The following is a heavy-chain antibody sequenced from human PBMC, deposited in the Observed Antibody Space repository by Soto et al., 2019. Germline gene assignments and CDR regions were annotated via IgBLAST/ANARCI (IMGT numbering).Heavy chain of an antibody. D-gene: IGHD3-3*01. Sequence: EVQLVESGGGLVQPGGSLRLSCAASGFTFSSYWMSWVRQAPGKGLEWVANIKQDGSEKYYVDSVKGRFTISRDNAKNSLYLQMNSLRAEDTAVYYCARDGPPDFSGVDVWGKGTTVTVSS. CDR1: GFTFSSYW. CDR2: IKQDGSEK. J-gene: IGHJ6*04. CDR3: ARDGPPDFSGVDV. V-gene: IGHV3-7*01.